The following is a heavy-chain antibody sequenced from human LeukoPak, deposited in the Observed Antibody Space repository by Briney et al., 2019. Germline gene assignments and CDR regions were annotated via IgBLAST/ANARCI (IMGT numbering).Heavy chain of an antibody. V-gene: IGHV3-21*01. Sequence: GGSLRLSCAASGFSSSSYTMNWVRQAPGKGLEWVSSISGRSLYIYYADSLKGRFTISRDNAKNSLYRQMNSLGADDTAVYNCARGGRFLDDWGRGTLVTVSS. CDR1: GFSSSSYT. J-gene: IGHJ4*02. CDR2: ISGRSLYI. D-gene: IGHD3-3*01. CDR3: ARGGRFLDD.